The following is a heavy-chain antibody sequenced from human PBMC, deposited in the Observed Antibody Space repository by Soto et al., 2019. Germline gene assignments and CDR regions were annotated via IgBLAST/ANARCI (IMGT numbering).Heavy chain of an antibody. J-gene: IGHJ4*02. CDR1: GFTVSSSY. D-gene: IGHD2-15*01. CDR3: AKDCGLTSGLLYSFDC. CDR2: IYSGGST. V-gene: IGHV3-53*01. Sequence: GGSLRLSCAASGFTVSSSYMGWVRQAPGKGLEWVSVIYSGGSTYYADSVKGRFTISRDNSKNTLYLQMNSLRAEDTAVYYCAKDCGLTSGLLYSFDCWGQGTLVTVSS.